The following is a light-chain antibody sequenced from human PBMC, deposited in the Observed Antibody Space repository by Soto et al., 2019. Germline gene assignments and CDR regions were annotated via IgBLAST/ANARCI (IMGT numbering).Light chain of an antibody. J-gene: IGKJ5*01. V-gene: IGKV3-15*01. CDR2: GAS. Sequence: EIVMTQSPATLSVSPGERATISCRASQSVSSNFAWYQQKPGQAPRLLIYGASTRATGIPARFSGSGSGTEFTLTISSLQSEDFAVYYCQQYNNWPPNTFGQGTRLEIK. CDR3: QQYNNWPPNT. CDR1: QSVSSN.